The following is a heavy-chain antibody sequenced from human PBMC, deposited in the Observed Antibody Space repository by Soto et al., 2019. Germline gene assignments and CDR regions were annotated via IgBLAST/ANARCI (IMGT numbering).Heavy chain of an antibody. CDR1: GFTFTTYA. CDR2: ISGTGDNT. D-gene: IGHD6-6*01. V-gene: IGHV3-23*01. J-gene: IGHJ4*02. Sequence: GGSLRLSCAASGFTFTTYAMYWVRQPPGKGLEWVSVISGTGDNTDYADSVKGRFAISRDNSKNTLYLQMNSLRAEDTAIYHCAKVDRSMAAPFYFDSWGQGTLVTVPS. CDR3: AKVDRSMAAPFYFDS.